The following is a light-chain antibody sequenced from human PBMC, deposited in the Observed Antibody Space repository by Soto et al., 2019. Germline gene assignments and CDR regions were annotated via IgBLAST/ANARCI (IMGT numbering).Light chain of an antibody. J-gene: IGKJ5*01. V-gene: IGKV2-28*01. Sequence: DVLLTPFPPALAVTTGEPASISCRSIHSLLYSDGYNYLDWYVQKPGQSPQLLIYLASNRASGVPDRFSGSGSGTDFTLKISRVEAEDVGVYYCMQAVQTPITFGQRTRLEIK. CDR3: MQAVQTPIT. CDR2: LAS. CDR1: HSLLYSDGYNY.